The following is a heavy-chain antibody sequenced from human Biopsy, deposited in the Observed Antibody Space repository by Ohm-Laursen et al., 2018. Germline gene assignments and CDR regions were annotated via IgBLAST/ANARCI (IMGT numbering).Heavy chain of an antibody. CDR3: ALAAAQTVTHFDY. V-gene: IGHV3-23*01. J-gene: IGHJ4*02. Sequence: LSLTCAAPGFTFSDHYMEWVRQAPGKGLEWVSTISGSSDIIYDTDSVKGRFTISRDNSKNTLYLQMNSLRADDTAVYYCALAAAQTVTHFDYWGQGTLVTVSS. CDR2: ISGSSDII. CDR1: GFTFSDHY. D-gene: IGHD4-17*01.